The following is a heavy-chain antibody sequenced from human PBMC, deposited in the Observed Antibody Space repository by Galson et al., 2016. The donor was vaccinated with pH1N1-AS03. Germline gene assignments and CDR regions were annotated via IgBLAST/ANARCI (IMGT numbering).Heavy chain of an antibody. CDR2: ITSSGGSGPTI. J-gene: IGHJ4*02. Sequence: SLRLSCAASGFTFSDYYMSWIRQAPGKGLEWISCITSSGGSGPTIYYADSVKGRFTISRDNAMNSLYLQMNSLRADDTAVYYCARGWYDIWTGYLVDPFDYWGQGALVTVSS. D-gene: IGHD3-9*01. CDR1: GFTFSDYY. CDR3: ARGWYDIWTGYLVDPFDY. V-gene: IGHV3-11*01.